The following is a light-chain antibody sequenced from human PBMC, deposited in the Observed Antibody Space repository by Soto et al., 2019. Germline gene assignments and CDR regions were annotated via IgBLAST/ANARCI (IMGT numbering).Light chain of an antibody. CDR3: QQYSNWPPIT. CDR1: QSVSSN. V-gene: IGKV3-15*01. Sequence: EIVLTQSPGTLSLSPGERATLSCRASQSVSSNLAWFQQKSGQAPRLLIYGASTRVTGIPARFSGSGSGTEFTLSISSLQSEDFAVYYCQQYSNWPPITFGQGTRLEIK. J-gene: IGKJ5*01. CDR2: GAS.